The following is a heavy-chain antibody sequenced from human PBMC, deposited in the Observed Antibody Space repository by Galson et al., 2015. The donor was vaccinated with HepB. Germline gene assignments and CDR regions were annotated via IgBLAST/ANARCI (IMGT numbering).Heavy chain of an antibody. J-gene: IGHJ6*03. D-gene: IGHD2-2*01. CDR3: ARAVIPAGPLHYHYHYIDV. Sequence: TLSLTCDVSGGSISSGGYSWNWIRQPPGKGLEWIGHLFYAGRTSYSPSLQSRANISVDRSNNRFSLRLNSVTAADTAVYYCARAVIPAGPLHYHYHYIDVWGKGTTVTVSS. CDR2: LFYAGRT. CDR1: GGSISSGGYS. V-gene: IGHV4-30-2*01.